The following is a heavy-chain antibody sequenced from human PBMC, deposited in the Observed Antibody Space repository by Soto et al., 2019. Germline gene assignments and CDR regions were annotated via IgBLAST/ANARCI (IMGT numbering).Heavy chain of an antibody. CDR1: GFTFSSYA. J-gene: IGHJ4*02. CDR2: ISGSGGST. V-gene: IGHV3-23*01. CDR3: AKDLFRYYDFWSGYSPIDY. Sequence: GGSLRLSCAASGFTFSSYAMSWVRQAPGKGLEWVSAISGSGGSTYYADSVKGRFTISRDNSKNTLYLQMNSLRAEDTAVYYCAKDLFRYYDFWSGYSPIDYWGQGTLVTVSS. D-gene: IGHD3-3*01.